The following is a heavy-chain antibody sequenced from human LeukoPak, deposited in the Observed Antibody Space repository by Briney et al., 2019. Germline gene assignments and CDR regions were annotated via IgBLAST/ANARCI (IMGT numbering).Heavy chain of an antibody. Sequence: GRSLRLSCAASGFTFSSYAMHWVRQAPGKGLEWVAVISYDGSNKYYADSVKGRFTISRDNSKNTLYLQMNSLRAEDTAVYYCARDFGMGIVGAFDIWGQGTMVTVSS. CDR1: GFTFSSYA. V-gene: IGHV3-30-3*01. J-gene: IGHJ3*02. D-gene: IGHD2-21*01. CDR3: ARDFGMGIVGAFDI. CDR2: ISYDGSNK.